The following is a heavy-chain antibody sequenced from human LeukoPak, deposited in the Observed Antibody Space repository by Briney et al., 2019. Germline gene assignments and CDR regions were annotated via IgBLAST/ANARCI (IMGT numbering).Heavy chain of an antibody. CDR3: ARGGEPPHYYYGMDV. J-gene: IGHJ6*02. CDR2: INSDGSST. Sequence: PGGSLRLSCAASGFTFSSYWMHWVRQAPGKGLVWVSRINSDGSSTSYADSVKGRFTISRDNAKNTLYLQMNSLRAEDTAVYYCARGGEPPHYYYGMDVWGQGTTVTVSS. D-gene: IGHD1-14*01. V-gene: IGHV3-74*01. CDR1: GFTFSSYW.